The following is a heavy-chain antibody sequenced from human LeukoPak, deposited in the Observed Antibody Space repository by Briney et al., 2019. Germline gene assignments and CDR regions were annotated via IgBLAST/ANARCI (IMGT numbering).Heavy chain of an antibody. D-gene: IGHD3-16*01. CDR2: IIPIFGTA. J-gene: IGHJ4*02. CDR1: GGTFSNYA. CDR3: ARDNDSRDPPHFDY. V-gene: IGHV1-69*06. Sequence: EASVKVSCKASGGTFSNYAISWVRQAPGQGLEWMGGIIPIFGTANYAQKFWGRVTITADKSTRTAYMELSSLRSEDTAVYYCARDNDSRDPPHFDYWGQGTLVTVSS.